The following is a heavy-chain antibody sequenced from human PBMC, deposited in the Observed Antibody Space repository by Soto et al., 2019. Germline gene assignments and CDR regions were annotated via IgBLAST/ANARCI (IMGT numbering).Heavy chain of an antibody. V-gene: IGHV1-46*01. CDR2: SNPHGGSR. D-gene: IGHD3-3*01. J-gene: IGHJ5*02. Sequence: ASVKVSCKAPRDTITSYCLNWVLQAPGQGLERMGISNPHGGSRKYAEKFQGRITMTRDTSRSTVYMELSSLRSDDTATYYCARSSVGNFGIIIEGSNWFDPWGQGTLVTVSS. CDR3: ARSSVGNFGIIIEGSNWFDP. CDR1: RDTITSYC.